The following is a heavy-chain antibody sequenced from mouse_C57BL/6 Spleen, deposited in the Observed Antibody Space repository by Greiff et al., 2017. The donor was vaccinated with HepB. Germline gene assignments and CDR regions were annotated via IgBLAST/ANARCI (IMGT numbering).Heavy chain of an antibody. Sequence: VQVVESGPELVKPGASVKISCKASGYAFSSSWMNWVKQRPGKGLEWIGRIYPGDGDTNYNGKFKGKATLTADKSSSTAYMQLSSLTSEDSAVYFCARAYYGSSYGYFDVWGTGTTVTVSS. CDR2: IYPGDGDT. CDR1: GYAFSSSW. CDR3: ARAYYGSSYGYFDV. V-gene: IGHV1-82*01. D-gene: IGHD1-1*01. J-gene: IGHJ1*03.